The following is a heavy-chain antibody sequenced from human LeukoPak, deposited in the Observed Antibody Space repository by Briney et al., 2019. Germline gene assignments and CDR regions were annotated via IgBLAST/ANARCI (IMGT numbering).Heavy chain of an antibody. CDR1: GGSISSSSYY. Sequence: SETLSLTCTVSGGSISSSSYYWGWIRQPPGKGLEWIGSIYYSGSTYYNPSLKSRATISVDTSKNQFSLKLSSVTAADTAVYHCARHSVSWHSPETPFDYWGQGTLVTVSS. CDR2: IYYSGST. D-gene: IGHD1-14*01. V-gene: IGHV4-39*01. CDR3: ARHSVSWHSPETPFDY. J-gene: IGHJ4*02.